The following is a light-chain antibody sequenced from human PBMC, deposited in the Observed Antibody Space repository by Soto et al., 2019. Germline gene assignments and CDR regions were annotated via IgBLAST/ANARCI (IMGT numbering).Light chain of an antibody. CDR2: KNN. CDR1: GSNIGSNY. Sequence: QSALTQPPSASGTPGQRVTISCSGSGSNIGSNYVYWYHQLPGTAPKLLIYKNNQRPSGVPDRFSGSKSGTSASLAISGLRSEDEADYYCAVWDDRLSGYVFGTGTKVTVL. CDR3: AVWDDRLSGYV. V-gene: IGLV1-47*01. J-gene: IGLJ1*01.